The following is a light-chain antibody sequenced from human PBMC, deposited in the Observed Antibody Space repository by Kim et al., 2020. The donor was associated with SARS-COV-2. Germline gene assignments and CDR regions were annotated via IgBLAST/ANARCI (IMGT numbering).Light chain of an antibody. V-gene: IGKV3-20*01. CDR3: QQYGGSRN. J-gene: IGKJ2*01. CDR2: GAS. CDR1: QSVNIDY. Sequence: EIVLTQSPGTLSLSPGERATLSCRASQSVNIDYLAWYQQKPGQAPRLLIYGASSRATGITDRFSGSGSGTDFTLTIARLEPEDFAVYYCQQYGGSRNFGQETKLEI.